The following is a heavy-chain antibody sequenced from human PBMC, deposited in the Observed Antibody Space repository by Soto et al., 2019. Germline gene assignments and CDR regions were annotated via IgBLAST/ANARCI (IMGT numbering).Heavy chain of an antibody. Sequence: PGGSLRLSCAASGLTFSDYYMSWIRQAPGKGLEWVSYITHSGSYTKYADSVQGRFTISRDNAKNSLYLQMNSLRVEDTAVYYCARELDGIDVWGQGTTVTVSS. V-gene: IGHV3-11*05. CDR2: ITHSGSYT. CDR3: ARELDGIDV. J-gene: IGHJ6*02. CDR1: GLTFSDYY.